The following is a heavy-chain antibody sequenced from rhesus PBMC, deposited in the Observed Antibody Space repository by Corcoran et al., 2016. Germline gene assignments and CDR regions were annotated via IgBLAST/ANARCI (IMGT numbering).Heavy chain of an antibody. Sequence: QLQLQESGPGLVKPSETLSVTCAVSGGSISSSYWSGIRQAPGKGVDWIGYNYGRVTSTKYNPARKGRCTLSVDTSKNQLSRKLSSVTAADTAVYYCARGGSNYHFDDWGQGVLVTVSS. CDR1: GGSISSSY. D-gene: IGHD4-23*01. V-gene: IGHV4-169*01. CDR3: ARGGSNYHFDD. CDR2: NYGRVTST. J-gene: IGHJ4*01.